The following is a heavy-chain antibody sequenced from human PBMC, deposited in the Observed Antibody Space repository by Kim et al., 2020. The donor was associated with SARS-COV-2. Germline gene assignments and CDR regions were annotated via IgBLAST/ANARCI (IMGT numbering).Heavy chain of an antibody. CDR2: IYYSGST. Sequence: SETLSLTCTVSGGSISSGGYYWSWIRQHPGKGLEWIGYIYYSGSTYDNPSLKSRVTISVDTSKNQFSLKLSSVTAADTAVYYCARDRVGGSPDFWGQGTLVTVSS. CDR3: ARDRVGGSPDF. D-gene: IGHD2-15*01. J-gene: IGHJ4*02. CDR1: GGSISSGGYY. V-gene: IGHV4-31*03.